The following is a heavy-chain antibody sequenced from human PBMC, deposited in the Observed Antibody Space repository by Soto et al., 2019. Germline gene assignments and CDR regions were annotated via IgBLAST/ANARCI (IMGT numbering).Heavy chain of an antibody. CDR2: IYYSGST. D-gene: IGHD6-19*01. CDR3: ARHEEYSSGWASYYYYYYGMDV. V-gene: IGHV4-39*01. J-gene: IGHJ6*02. Sequence: LSLTCTVSGGSISSSSYYWGWIRQPPGKGLEWIGSIYYSGSTYYNPSLKSRVTISVDTSKNQFSLKLSSVTAADTAVYYCARHEEYSSGWASYYYYYYGMDVWGQGTTVAVYS. CDR1: GGSISSSSYY.